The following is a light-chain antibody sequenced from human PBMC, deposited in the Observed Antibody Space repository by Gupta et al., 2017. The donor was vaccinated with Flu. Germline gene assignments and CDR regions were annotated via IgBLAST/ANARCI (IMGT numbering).Light chain of an antibody. CDR2: EDN. V-gene: IGLV1-51*02. J-gene: IGLJ3*02. CDR3: GTWDSSLSTGV. CDR1: SSNIGNNY. Sequence: QPVLTHPPSASAAPAPKVTISCSGSSSNIGNNYVSWYQQLPGAAPKLLIYEDNKRPSGIPDRFSGSKSGTSATLGITGLQTGDEADYYCGTWDSSLSTGVFGGGTKLTVL.